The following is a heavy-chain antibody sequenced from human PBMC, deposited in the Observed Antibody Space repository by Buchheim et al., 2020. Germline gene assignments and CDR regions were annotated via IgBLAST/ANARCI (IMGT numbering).Heavy chain of an antibody. J-gene: IGHJ6*02. D-gene: IGHD4-17*01. CDR3: ARGDYGDPYYYYYGMDV. Sequence: QVQLQQWGAGLLKPSETLSLTCAVYGGSFSGYYWSWIRQPPGKGLEWIGEINHSGSTNYNPSLKSRVTISVDTSKNPFSLKLSSVTAADTAVYYCARGDYGDPYYYYYGMDVWGQGTT. V-gene: IGHV4-34*01. CDR1: GGSFSGYY. CDR2: INHSGST.